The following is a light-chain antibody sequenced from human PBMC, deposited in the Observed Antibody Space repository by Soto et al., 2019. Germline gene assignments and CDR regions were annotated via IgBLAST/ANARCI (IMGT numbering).Light chain of an antibody. J-gene: IGKJ1*01. Sequence: IVMTQSPASLSVSPGEGATLSCRASQSVSNNLAWYQQKPGQAPRLLIYGASTRATGIPARFSGSGSGTHFTLTISSLQSEDFAVYYCQQYNNWPRGTLGQGTKVEI. V-gene: IGKV3-15*01. CDR1: QSVSNN. CDR3: QQYNNWPRGT. CDR2: GAS.